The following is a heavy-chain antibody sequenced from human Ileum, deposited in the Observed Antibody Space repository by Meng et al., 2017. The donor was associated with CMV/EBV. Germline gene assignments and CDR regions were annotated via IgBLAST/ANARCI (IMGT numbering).Heavy chain of an antibody. Sequence: QVQLVQSGSELKKPGASVTVSCKASGYTFTSNNMIWVRQAPGQGPEWMGWSDNNTGNPTYAQGFTGRFVFSLDTSVNTAYLQISSLKAEDTAVYYCARDGLSGRYFDYWGQGTLVTVSS. CDR2: SDNNTGNP. J-gene: IGHJ4*02. CDR3: ARDGLSGRYFDY. D-gene: IGHD1-26*01. V-gene: IGHV7-4-1*02. CDR1: GYTFTSNN.